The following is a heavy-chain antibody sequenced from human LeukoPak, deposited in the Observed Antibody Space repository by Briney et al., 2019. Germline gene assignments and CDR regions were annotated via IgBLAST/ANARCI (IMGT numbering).Heavy chain of an antibody. Sequence: PSETLSLTCTVSGGSISSSSYYWGWMRPPPGKGLEWIGSIYYSGSTYYTPSLKSRVTISVDTSKNQFSLKLNSVTAADTAVYYCARGYYDSSGYYQSPIFDYWGQGTLVTVSS. CDR3: ARGYYDSSGYYQSPIFDY. V-gene: IGHV4-39*07. CDR2: IYYSGST. J-gene: IGHJ4*02. CDR1: GGSISSSSYY. D-gene: IGHD3-22*01.